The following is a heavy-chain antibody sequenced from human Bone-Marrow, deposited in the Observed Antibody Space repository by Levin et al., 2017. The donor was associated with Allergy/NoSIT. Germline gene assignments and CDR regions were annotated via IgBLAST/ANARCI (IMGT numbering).Heavy chain of an antibody. V-gene: IGHV3-13*01. CDR1: GFTFSSYD. J-gene: IGHJ2*01. CDR2: IGTAGDT. CDR3: AIGTRGGYYYDSSGYYRPGWYFDL. Sequence: GGSLRLSCAASGFTFSSYDMHWVRQATRKGLEWVSSIGTAGDTYYPDSVKGRFTISRETAKTSLYLQMTSLRAGDTAVYYCAIGTRGGYYYDSSGYYRPGWYFDLWGRGTLVTVSS. D-gene: IGHD3-22*01.